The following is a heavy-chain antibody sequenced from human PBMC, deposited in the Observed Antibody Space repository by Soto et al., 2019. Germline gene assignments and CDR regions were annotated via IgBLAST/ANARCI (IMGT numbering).Heavy chain of an antibody. V-gene: IGHV4-39*01. CDR3: SIFRYPAGIYGEYVLDY. D-gene: IGHD4-17*01. CDR1: GGSIRSCSYY. CDR2: IYYSGST. J-gene: IGHJ4*02. Sequence: SETLSLTCTVSGGSIRSCSYYWGWIRQPPGKGQEWIGSIYYSGSTYYNPSLKSRVTISVDTSKNQFSLKLSSVTAAATTVYYCSIFRYPAGIYGEYVLDYWGQGTLVSVSS.